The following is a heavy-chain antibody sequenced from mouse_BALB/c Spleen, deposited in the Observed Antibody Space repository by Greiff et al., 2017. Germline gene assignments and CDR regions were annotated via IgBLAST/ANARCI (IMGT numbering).Heavy chain of an antibody. Sequence: EVKLVESGGGLVQPGGSRKLSCAASGFTFSSFGMHWVRQAPEKGLEWVAYISSGSSTIYYADTVKGRFTISRDNPKNTLFLQMTSLRSEDTAMYYCARHYGNYYAMDYWGQGTSVTVSS. CDR3: ARHYGNYYAMDY. CDR2: ISSGSSTI. CDR1: GFTFSSFG. V-gene: IGHV5-17*02. D-gene: IGHD2-1*01. J-gene: IGHJ4*01.